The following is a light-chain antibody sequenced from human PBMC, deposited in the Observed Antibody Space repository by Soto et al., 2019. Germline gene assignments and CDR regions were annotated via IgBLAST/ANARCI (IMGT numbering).Light chain of an antibody. CDR3: SSYTSSSTLWSHV. J-gene: IGLJ1*01. V-gene: IGLV2-14*01. CDR2: DVS. Sequence: QSVLTQPASVSGSPGQSITISCTGTSSDVGGYNYVSWYQQHPGKAPKLMIYDVSNRPSGVSNRFSGSKSGNTASLTISGLQAEDEADYYCSSYTSSSTLWSHVFGTVTKVTVL. CDR1: SSDVGGYNY.